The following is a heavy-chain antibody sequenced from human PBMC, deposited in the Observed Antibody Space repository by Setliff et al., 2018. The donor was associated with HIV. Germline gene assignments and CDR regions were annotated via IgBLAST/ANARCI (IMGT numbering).Heavy chain of an antibody. Sequence: NPSETLSLTCTVSGVSFSNINYYWAWIRQPPGMGLEWIANILYSGSTYYNPSLRSRVTISVDTSKNQFSLKLNSVTAADTAVYYCARPQLGWGEGSHFDYWGQGTLVTVSS. CDR2: ILYSGST. J-gene: IGHJ4*02. CDR1: GVSFSNINYY. D-gene: IGHD1-1*01. V-gene: IGHV4-39*01. CDR3: ARPQLGWGEGSHFDY.